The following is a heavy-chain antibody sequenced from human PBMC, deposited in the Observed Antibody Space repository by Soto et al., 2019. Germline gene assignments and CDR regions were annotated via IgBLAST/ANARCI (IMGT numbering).Heavy chain of an antibody. Sequence: QVQLVQSGAEVKKPGSSVKVSCKASGGTFSSYAISWVRQAPGQGLEWMGGIIPIFGTANYAQKFQGRVTITADESTSTAYMELSSLRSEDTAVYYCARDPRYYYESSGYYDWFDPWGQGTLVTVSS. D-gene: IGHD3-22*01. CDR3: ARDPRYYYESSGYYDWFDP. CDR1: GGTFSSYA. J-gene: IGHJ5*02. CDR2: IIPIFGTA. V-gene: IGHV1-69*12.